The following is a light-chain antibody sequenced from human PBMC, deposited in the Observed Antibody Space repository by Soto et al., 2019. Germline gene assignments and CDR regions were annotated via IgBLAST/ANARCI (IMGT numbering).Light chain of an antibody. J-gene: IGKJ1*01. CDR3: QHYGTSWWT. V-gene: IGKV3-20*01. CDR1: QSVSSSY. Sequence: EIVLTQSPGTLSLSPGERATLSCRASQSVSSSYLAWYQRKPGQAPRLLISGASGRATGIPVRFSSGGSETDFTLTISSLEPEDFAVYYCQHYGTSWWTFGQGTKVDIK. CDR2: GAS.